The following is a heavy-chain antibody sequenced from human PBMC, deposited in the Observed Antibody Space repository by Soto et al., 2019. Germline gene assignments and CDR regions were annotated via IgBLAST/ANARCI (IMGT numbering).Heavy chain of an antibody. D-gene: IGHD4-17*01. V-gene: IGHV3-23*01. J-gene: IGHJ4*02. CDR2: ISGSGGST. CDR3: AKDAKTLYGDYASYINY. Sequence: EVQLLESGGGLVQPGGSLRLSCAAPGFTFSNYAMSWVRQAPGKGLEWVSGISGSGGSTYYADSMKGRFTISRDNSKNTLYLQMNSLRAEDTAVYYCAKDAKTLYGDYASYINYWGQGTLVTVSS. CDR1: GFTFSNYA.